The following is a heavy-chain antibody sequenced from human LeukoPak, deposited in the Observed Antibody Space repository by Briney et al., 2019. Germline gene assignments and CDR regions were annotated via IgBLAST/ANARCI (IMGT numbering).Heavy chain of an antibody. CDR2: ISWNSDSV. J-gene: IGHJ4*02. CDR1: GFSFDDYA. V-gene: IGHV3-9*01. D-gene: IGHD6-19*01. Sequence: GGSLRLSCVASGFSFDDYAMHWVRQAPGKGLEWVSGISWNSDSVGYADSVEGRFTISRDNAKNSLYPQMNSLGAEDTALYYCAKGIRGWIFDYWGQGTLVTVSS. CDR3: AKGIRGWIFDY.